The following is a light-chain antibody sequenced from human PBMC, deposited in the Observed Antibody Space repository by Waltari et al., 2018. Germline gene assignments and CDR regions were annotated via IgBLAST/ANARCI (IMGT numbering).Light chain of an antibody. CDR1: QSLSKRY. V-gene: IGKV3-20*01. J-gene: IGKJ2*01. CDR2: GAS. CDR3: QQYGSSILYT. Sequence: EIVLTQSPGTLSLSPGETATLSCRTSQSLSKRYLAWYQQKPDQAPRLLIYGASSRAAGIPDRFSGSGSGTDFTLTITRLEPEDSAVYYCQQYGSSILYTFGQGTKLEIK.